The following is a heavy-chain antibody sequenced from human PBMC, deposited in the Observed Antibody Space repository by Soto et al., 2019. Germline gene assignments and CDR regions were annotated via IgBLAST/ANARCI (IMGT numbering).Heavy chain of an antibody. CDR1: GFSFNNYG. CDR3: ARDSSHSTGYYYFDY. D-gene: IGHD6-19*01. CDR2: IWYDGSNQ. V-gene: IGHV3-33*01. J-gene: IGHJ4*02. Sequence: QVQLVESGGGVVQSGSSLRLSCAACGFSFNNYGMHWVRQGPGKGLEWMAFIWYDGSNQYYADSVKGRFTISRDNSKNTLYLQMNSLRAQDTAVYYCARDSSHSTGYYYFDYWGQGTLVTVSS.